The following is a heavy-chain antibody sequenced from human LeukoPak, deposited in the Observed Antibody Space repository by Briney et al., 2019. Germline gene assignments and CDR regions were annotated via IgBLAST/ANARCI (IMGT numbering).Heavy chain of an antibody. J-gene: IGHJ4*02. CDR3: ARREVRGVGFDY. CDR2: INHSGST. CDR1: GGSFSGYY. D-gene: IGHD3-10*01. Sequence: SETLSLTCAVYGGSFSGYYWSWIRQPPGKGLEWIGEINHSGSTNYNPSLKSRVTISVDTSKNQFSLKLSSVTAADTAVYYCARREVRGVGFDYWGQGTLVTVSS. V-gene: IGHV4-34*01.